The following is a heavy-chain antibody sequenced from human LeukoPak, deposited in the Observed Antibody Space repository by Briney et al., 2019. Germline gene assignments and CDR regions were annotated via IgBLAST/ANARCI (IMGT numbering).Heavy chain of an antibody. D-gene: IGHD3-22*01. CDR2: ISYEGSNK. CDR3: ARDPDGYYVGPFDP. CDR1: GFTFSSYA. J-gene: IGHJ5*02. V-gene: IGHV3-30-3*01. Sequence: GGSLRLSCAASGFTFSSYAMHWVRQAPGKGLEWVAVISYEGSNKYYADSVKGRFTISRDNSKNTLYLQMNSLRAEDTAVYYCARDPDGYYVGPFDPWGQGTLVTVSS.